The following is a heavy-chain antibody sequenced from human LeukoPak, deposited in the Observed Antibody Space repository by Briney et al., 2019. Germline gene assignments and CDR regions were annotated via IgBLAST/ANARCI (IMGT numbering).Heavy chain of an antibody. Sequence: GASVKVSCKASGYTFTSYGISWVRQAPGQGLEWMGWISAYNGKRNYAQKFQGRVTMTTDTSTSTAYMEVRSLRSDDTAVYYCARDDSSSGAWFDPWVQGTLVTVSS. CDR2: ISAYNGKR. CDR1: GYTFTSYG. CDR3: ARDDSSSGAWFDP. V-gene: IGHV1-18*01. J-gene: IGHJ5*02. D-gene: IGHD3-16*01.